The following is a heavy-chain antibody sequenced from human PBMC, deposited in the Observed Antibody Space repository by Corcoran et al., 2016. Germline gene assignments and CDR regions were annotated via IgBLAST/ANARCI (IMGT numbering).Heavy chain of an antibody. CDR3: AKDAYYDSSGPADV. Sequence: QVQLVESGGGVVQPGRSLRLSCAASGFTFSSYGMHWVRQAPGKGLEWVAVISYDGSNKYYADSVKGRFTISRDNSKNTLYRQMNSLRAEDTAVYYCAKDAYYDSSGPADVWGQGTTVTVSS. D-gene: IGHD3-22*01. J-gene: IGHJ6*02. CDR2: ISYDGSNK. V-gene: IGHV3-30*18. CDR1: GFTFSSYG.